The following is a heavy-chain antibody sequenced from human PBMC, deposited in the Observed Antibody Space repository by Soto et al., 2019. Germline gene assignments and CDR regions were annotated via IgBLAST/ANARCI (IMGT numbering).Heavy chain of an antibody. Sequence: GGSLRLSCAASGFTVSSTYMSWVRQAPGKGLEWVSVIYSGGSTYYADSVKGRFTISRDNSKNTLHLQMNSLRAEDTAVYYCASETYYYDSSGYYVHWFDPWGQGTLVTVSS. J-gene: IGHJ5*02. V-gene: IGHV3-66*01. CDR3: ASETYYYDSSGYYVHWFDP. CDR1: GFTVSSTY. CDR2: IYSGGST. D-gene: IGHD3-22*01.